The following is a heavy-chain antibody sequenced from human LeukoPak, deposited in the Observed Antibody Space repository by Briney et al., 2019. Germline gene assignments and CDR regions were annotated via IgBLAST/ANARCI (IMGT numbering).Heavy chain of an antibody. CDR3: ARLARDGYNYDACDI. V-gene: IGHV4-59*08. CDR1: GGSISTYY. Sequence: SETLSLTCTVSGGSISTYYWSLIRQPPGKGLEWIGYIYYRGNTNYNPSLQSRVSISVDTSKNQFSLKLTSVTAADTAVYYCARLARDGYNYDACDIWGRATMVTVSS. J-gene: IGHJ3*02. CDR2: IYYRGNT. D-gene: IGHD5-24*01.